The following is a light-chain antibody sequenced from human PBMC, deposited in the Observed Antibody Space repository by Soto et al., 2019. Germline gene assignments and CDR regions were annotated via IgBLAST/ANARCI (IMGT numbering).Light chain of an antibody. CDR3: QQSYNIPRAT. V-gene: IGKV1-39*01. CDR1: QSISIW. Sequence: DIQMSQSPSSLSASVGDRVTITCRASQSISIWLNWYQQKPGKAPKLLIYAASSLQSGVPPRFSGSGSGTDFTLTISSLQPEDFATYFCQQSYNIPRATFGQGTKVDIK. CDR2: AAS. J-gene: IGKJ1*01.